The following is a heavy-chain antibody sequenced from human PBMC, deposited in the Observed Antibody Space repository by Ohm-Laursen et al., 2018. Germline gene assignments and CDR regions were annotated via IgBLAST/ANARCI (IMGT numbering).Heavy chain of an antibody. Sequence: SLRLSCTASGFTFSISGMTWVRQAPGKGLEWVSADSGSGDSTQHADSVKGRFTISRDNSKNTLYLQMNSLRAEDTAVYYCARDYDGSGELDYWGQGTLVTVSS. V-gene: IGHV3-23*01. D-gene: IGHD3-22*01. J-gene: IGHJ4*02. CDR2: DSGSGDST. CDR1: GFTFSISG. CDR3: ARDYDGSGELDY.